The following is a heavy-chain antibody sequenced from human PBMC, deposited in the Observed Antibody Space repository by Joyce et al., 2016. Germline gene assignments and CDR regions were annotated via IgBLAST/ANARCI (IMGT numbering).Heavy chain of an antibody. V-gene: IGHV3-7*01. CDR1: GFTFSGNS. CDR3: ARGKAFGV. Sequence: EVQLVESGGGLVQPGGSLRLSCAASGFTFSGNSMSWLRQAPGGGLEWVANIKQDGSSVYYLDSVKGRFTVSRDNARSLVHLQMVSLRVEDTALYYCARGKAFGVWGQGTMVTVSS. CDR2: IKQDGSSV. J-gene: IGHJ3*01.